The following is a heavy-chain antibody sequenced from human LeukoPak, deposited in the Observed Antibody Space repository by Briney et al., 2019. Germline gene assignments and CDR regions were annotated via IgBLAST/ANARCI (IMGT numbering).Heavy chain of an antibody. V-gene: IGHV3-21*01. Sequence: GGSLRLSCAASGLTFSSFTVNWVRQAPGKGLEWVSSISSSSSYIYYADSVKGRFTISRDNAKNSLYLQMNSLRAEDTAVYYCARFALKTPPTDWGQGTLVTVSS. CDR1: GLTFSSFT. CDR2: ISSSSSYI. J-gene: IGHJ4*02. CDR3: ARFALKTPPTD.